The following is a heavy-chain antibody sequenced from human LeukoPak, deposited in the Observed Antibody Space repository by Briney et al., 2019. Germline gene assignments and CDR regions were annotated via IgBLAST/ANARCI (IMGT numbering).Heavy chain of an antibody. Sequence: GGSLTLSCAASGFTFSGSGMHWVRQAPGKGLEWVAFIRYDGSTKFYADSVKGRFTISRDNSKNTLYHQMNSLRAEDTAVYYCAKLLWFGDLGGGPFDIWGQGTMVTVSS. CDR2: IRYDGSTK. D-gene: IGHD3-10*01. J-gene: IGHJ3*02. CDR3: AKLLWFGDLGGGPFDI. CDR1: GFTFSGSG. V-gene: IGHV3-30*02.